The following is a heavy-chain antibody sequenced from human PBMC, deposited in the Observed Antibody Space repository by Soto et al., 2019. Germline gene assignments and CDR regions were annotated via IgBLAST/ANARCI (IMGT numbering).Heavy chain of an antibody. V-gene: IGHV3-30*18. J-gene: IGHJ4*02. CDR1: GFTLSNYA. CDR2: ISKDGSNK. D-gene: IGHD3-9*01. CDR3: AKETGPQGGFDY. Sequence: GGSPRLSFAVSGFTLSNYAMHRGRPAPGKGLEWVAVISKDGSNKYYGDFVKGRFTISRDGSKNTLYLQMNSLREEDTAVYYCAKETGPQGGFDYWGQGTLVTVSS.